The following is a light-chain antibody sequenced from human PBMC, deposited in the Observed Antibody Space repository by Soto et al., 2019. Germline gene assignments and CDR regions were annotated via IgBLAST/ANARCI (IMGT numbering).Light chain of an antibody. CDR1: TGAVTSGYY. CDR3: LLYYGGAQLGI. CDR2: STS. V-gene: IGLV7-43*01. Sequence: QAVVTQEPSLTVSPGGTVTLTCASSTGAVTSGYYPNWFQQKPGQELRALIYSTSNQHSWTPARFPGSLLGGKAALTLSGVQPEDEAEYYCLLYYGGAQLGIFGGGTKLTAL. J-gene: IGLJ2*01.